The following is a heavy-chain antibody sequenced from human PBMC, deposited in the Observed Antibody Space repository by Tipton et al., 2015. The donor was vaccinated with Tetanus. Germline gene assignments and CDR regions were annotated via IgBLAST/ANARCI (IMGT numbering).Heavy chain of an antibody. CDR2: IYYSGST. CDR1: GGSISSGGYY. D-gene: IGHD3-9*01. V-gene: IGHV4-31*03. CDR3: ARDRYYDILTGYYGVGVDRLYGMDV. Sequence: LSLTCTVSGGSISSGGYYWSWIRQHPGKGLEWIGYIYYSGSTYYNPSLKSRVTISVDTSKNQFSLKLSSVTAADTAVYYCARDRYYDILTGYYGVGVDRLYGMDVWGQGPTVTVSS. J-gene: IGHJ6*02.